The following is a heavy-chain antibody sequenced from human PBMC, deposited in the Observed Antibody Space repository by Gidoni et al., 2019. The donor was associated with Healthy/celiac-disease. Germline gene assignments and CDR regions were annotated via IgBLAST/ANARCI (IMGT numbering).Heavy chain of an antibody. Sequence: EVQLLESGGGLVQPGGSLRLSCAASGFPFSSYAMSWVRQAPGKGLEWVSAISGSGGSTYYADSVKGRFTISRDNSKNTLYLQMNSLRAEDTAVYYCAKDGYYGSGSRYTDYWGQGTLVTVSS. D-gene: IGHD3-10*01. J-gene: IGHJ4*02. V-gene: IGHV3-23*01. CDR2: ISGSGGST. CDR1: GFPFSSYA. CDR3: AKDGYYGSGSRYTDY.